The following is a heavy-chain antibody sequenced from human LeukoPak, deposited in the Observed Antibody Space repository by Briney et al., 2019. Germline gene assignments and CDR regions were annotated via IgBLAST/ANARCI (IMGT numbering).Heavy chain of an antibody. J-gene: IGHJ4*02. V-gene: IGHV1-2*06. Sequence: ASVKVSCKASGYTFTDYYIHWVRQTPGQGLEWMGRINPNSGGTNYAQKFQGRVTMTRDTSISTAYMQLRRLRSDDTAVYYCARDFERPDYWGQGTLVTVSS. CDR1: GYTFTDYY. CDR2: INPNSGGT. CDR3: ARDFERPDY.